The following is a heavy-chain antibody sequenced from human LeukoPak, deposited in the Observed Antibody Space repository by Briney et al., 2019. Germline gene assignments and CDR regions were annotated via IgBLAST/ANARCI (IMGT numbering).Heavy chain of an antibody. D-gene: IGHD3-22*01. CDR3: ARSSYYDSSGYPGYYYMDV. CDR2: IIPIFGTA. J-gene: IGHJ6*03. Sequence: GSSVKVSCKASGGTFSSYAISWVRQAPGQGLEWMGGIIPIFGTANYAQEFQGRVTITADESTSTAYMELSSLRSEDTAVYYCARSSYYDSSGYPGYYYMDVWGKGTTVTVSS. CDR1: GGTFSSYA. V-gene: IGHV1-69*01.